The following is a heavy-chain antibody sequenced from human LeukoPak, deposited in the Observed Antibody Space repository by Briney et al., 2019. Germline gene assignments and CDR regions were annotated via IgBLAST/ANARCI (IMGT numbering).Heavy chain of an antibody. CDR2: ISGNGGTT. CDR3: AKSYLPGYSSGRYYFDY. V-gene: IGHV3-64*01. Sequence: PGGSLRLSCAASGFTFSSYFMHWVRQAPGKRLEYVSAISGNGGTTHYANSVKGRFTISRDNSKNTLYLQMNSLRAEDTAVYYCAKSYLPGYSSGRYYFDYWGQGTLVTVSS. D-gene: IGHD6-19*01. CDR1: GFTFSSYF. J-gene: IGHJ4*02.